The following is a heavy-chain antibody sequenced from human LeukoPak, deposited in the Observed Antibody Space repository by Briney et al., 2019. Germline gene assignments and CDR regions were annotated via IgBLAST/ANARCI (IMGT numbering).Heavy chain of an antibody. Sequence: GVSLRLSCAASGFTFSSYWMHWVRQAPGKGLVWVSRINNDGSSTNYADSVKGRFTISRDNAKNTLSLQMNSLRAEDTAVYFCARGYCSSISCRLLDSWGQGTLVTVSS. CDR3: ARGYCSSISCRLLDS. V-gene: IGHV3-74*01. D-gene: IGHD2-2*01. CDR2: INNDGSST. J-gene: IGHJ4*02. CDR1: GFTFSSYW.